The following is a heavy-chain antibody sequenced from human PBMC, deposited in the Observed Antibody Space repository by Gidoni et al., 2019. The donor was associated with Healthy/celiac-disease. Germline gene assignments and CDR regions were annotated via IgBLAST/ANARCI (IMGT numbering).Heavy chain of an antibody. D-gene: IGHD3-10*01. CDR1: GFTFSSQG. Sequence: QVQLVESGGGVVQHGRSLRLSCAAAGFTFSSQGMHWVRQAPGKGLEWVAVIWYDGSNKYYADSVKGRFTISRDNSKNTLYLQMNSLRAEDTAVYYCARDVGYYGSGSWSYFDYWGQGTLVTVSS. CDR3: ARDVGYYGSGSWSYFDY. CDR2: IWYDGSNK. J-gene: IGHJ4*02. V-gene: IGHV3-33*08.